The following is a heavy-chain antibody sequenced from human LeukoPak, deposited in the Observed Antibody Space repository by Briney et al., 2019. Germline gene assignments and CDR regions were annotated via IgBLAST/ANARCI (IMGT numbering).Heavy chain of an antibody. Sequence: GGSLRLSCAAPGFTFSSYAMHWVRQAPGKGLEWVAVISYDGSNKYYADSVKGRFTISRDNSKNTLYLQMNSLRAEDTAVYYCAKDHAYGSANGYWGQGTLVTVSS. D-gene: IGHD3-10*01. CDR3: AKDHAYGSANGY. J-gene: IGHJ4*02. CDR1: GFTFSSYA. CDR2: ISYDGSNK. V-gene: IGHV3-30-3*01.